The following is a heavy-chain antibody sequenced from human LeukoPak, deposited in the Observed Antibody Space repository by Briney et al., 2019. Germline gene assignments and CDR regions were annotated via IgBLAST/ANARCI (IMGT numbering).Heavy chain of an antibody. CDR1: GFTFSSYA. V-gene: IGHV3-23*01. Sequence: GGSLRLSCAASGFTFSSYAMSWVRQAPGKGLEWVSAISGSGGSTYYADSVKGRFTISRDNSKNTMYLQMNSLRAEDTAVYYCAKDEGGSSSWYFPPYYFDYWGQGTLVTVSS. CDR2: ISGSGGST. CDR3: AKDEGGSSSWYFPPYYFDY. J-gene: IGHJ4*02. D-gene: IGHD6-13*01.